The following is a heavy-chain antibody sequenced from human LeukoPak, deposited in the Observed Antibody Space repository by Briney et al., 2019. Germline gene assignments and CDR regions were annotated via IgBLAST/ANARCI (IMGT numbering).Heavy chain of an antibody. CDR2: INPNIGGT. CDR1: GYTFTGFH. J-gene: IGHJ6*03. V-gene: IGHV1-2*02. Sequence: GASVKVSCKASGYTFTGFHIHWVRQAPGQGPEWMGWINPNIGGTNYAQKFRGRVSLTRDTSTSTAYMELNSLRSDDTAVYYCARCGSGTDLYDYYFMDVWGKGTTVTVSS. CDR3: ARCGSGTDLYDYYFMDV. D-gene: IGHD3-10*01.